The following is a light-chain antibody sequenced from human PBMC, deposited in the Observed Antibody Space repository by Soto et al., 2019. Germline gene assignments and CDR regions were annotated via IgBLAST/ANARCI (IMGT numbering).Light chain of an antibody. J-gene: IGKJ2*01. CDR1: QSVSSSY. Sequence: EIVLTQSPGTLSLSAGEIATLSCRASQSVSSSYLAWYQQTPGQPPSLLIYGASSRATGIPDRFSGSGSGTDFTLTISRLQPEDFAVYYCQQYGSSLYTFGQGTKLDIK. CDR2: GAS. V-gene: IGKV3-20*01. CDR3: QQYGSSLYT.